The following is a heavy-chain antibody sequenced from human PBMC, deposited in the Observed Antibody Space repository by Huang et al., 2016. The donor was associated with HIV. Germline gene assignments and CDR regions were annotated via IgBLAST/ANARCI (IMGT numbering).Heavy chain of an antibody. J-gene: IGHJ4*02. CDR3: ARGLGRTRRFDY. V-gene: IGHV1-8*01. D-gene: IGHD2-2*01. Sequence: QVQLVQPGAEVRQPGASVKVSCKASGYTFSSYDINWVRQAPGQGLEWMGWMNPNSGNTGYAQKFKGRVAMTRNTSMTTAYMELRSLRSDDTAVYFCARGLGRTRRFDYWGQGALVNVYS. CDR1: GYTFSSYD. CDR2: MNPNSGNT.